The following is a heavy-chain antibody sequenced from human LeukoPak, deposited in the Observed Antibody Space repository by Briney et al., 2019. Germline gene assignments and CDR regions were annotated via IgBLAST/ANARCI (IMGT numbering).Heavy chain of an antibody. J-gene: IGHJ4*02. CDR2: ISGSGGDT. V-gene: IGHV3-23*01. Sequence: GGSLRLSCAASGFTFSAYAMTWVRQAPEKGLEWVSGISGSGGDTYYADSVKGRFTVSRDNSKNTLYVLMNSLRAEDTAVYYCAKAGGYSGYDFFDYWGQGSLVTVSS. D-gene: IGHD5-12*01. CDR1: GFTFSAYA. CDR3: AKAGGYSGYDFFDY.